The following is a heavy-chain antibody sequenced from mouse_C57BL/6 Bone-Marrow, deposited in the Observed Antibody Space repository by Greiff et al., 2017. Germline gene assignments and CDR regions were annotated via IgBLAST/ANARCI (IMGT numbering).Heavy chain of an antibody. CDR1: GYPFTSYW. Sequence: VQLQQSGTVLARPGASVKMSCKTSGYPFTSYWMHWVKKRPGQGLEWIGAIYPGHSATRYNQQLKGKSTLTAVTSASNAYMELSILTNEDSAVYYCTRPGGSSPYWYFDVGGTRTTVPGAS. D-gene: IGHD1-1*01. V-gene: IGHV1-5*01. CDR3: TRPGGSSPYWYFDV. J-gene: IGHJ1*03. CDR2: IYPGHSAT.